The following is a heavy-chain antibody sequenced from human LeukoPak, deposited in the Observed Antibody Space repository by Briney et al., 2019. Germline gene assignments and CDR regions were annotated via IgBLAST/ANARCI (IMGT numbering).Heavy chain of an antibody. D-gene: IGHD4-11*01. CDR1: GGSKNSTRYY. Sequence: SETLSLTCTVSGGSKNSTRYYWGWIRQPPGKGLEWIGSIYYSGDTHYNPSLRSRVTISVDTSKNQFSLRMHSMTAADTSFYYCATGSMTTRYYYYFHMDVWGPGTTVTVSS. J-gene: IGHJ6*03. CDR3: ATGSMTTRYYYYFHMDV. V-gene: IGHV4-39*01. CDR2: IYYSGDT.